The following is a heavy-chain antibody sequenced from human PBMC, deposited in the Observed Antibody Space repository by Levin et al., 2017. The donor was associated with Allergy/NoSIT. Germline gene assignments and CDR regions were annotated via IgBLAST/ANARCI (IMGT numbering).Heavy chain of an antibody. CDR2: ISSSSSTI. V-gene: IGHV3-48*02. CDR3: ARDRKVWQLVNYYYYGMDV. D-gene: IGHD6-13*01. CDR1: GFTFSSYS. J-gene: IGHJ6*02. Sequence: PGGSLRLSCAASGFTFSSYSMNWVRQAPGKGLEWVSYISSSSSTIYYADSVKGRFTISRDNAKNSLYLQMNSLRDEDTAVYYCARDRKVWQLVNYYYYGMDVWGQGTTVTVSS.